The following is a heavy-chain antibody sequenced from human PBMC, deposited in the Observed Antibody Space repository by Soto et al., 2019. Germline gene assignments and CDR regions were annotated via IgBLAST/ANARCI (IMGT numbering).Heavy chain of an antibody. Sequence: SGPTLVNPTQTLTLTCTFSGFSLSTSGMCVSWIRQPPGKALEWLALIDWDDDKYYSTSLKTRLTISKDTSKNQVVLTMTNMDPVDTATYYCARILAAAGEDYYYYGMDVWGQGTTVTVS. D-gene: IGHD6-13*01. CDR2: IDWDDDK. J-gene: IGHJ6*02. V-gene: IGHV2-70*01. CDR1: GFSLSTSGMC. CDR3: ARILAAAGEDYYYYGMDV.